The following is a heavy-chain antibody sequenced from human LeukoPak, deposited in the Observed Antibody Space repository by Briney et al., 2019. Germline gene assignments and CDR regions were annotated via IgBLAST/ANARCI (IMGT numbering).Heavy chain of an antibody. CDR2: INPNSGGT. V-gene: IGHV1-2*06. CDR1: GYTFTGYY. CDR3: ARVTRLLGATIDY. D-gene: IGHD1-26*01. Sequence: ASVKVSCKASGYTFTGYYMHWVRQAPGQGLEWMGRINPNSGGTNYAQKFQGRVTMTRDTSISTAYMELSRLRSGDTAVYYCARVTRLLGATIDYWGQGTLVTVSS. J-gene: IGHJ4*02.